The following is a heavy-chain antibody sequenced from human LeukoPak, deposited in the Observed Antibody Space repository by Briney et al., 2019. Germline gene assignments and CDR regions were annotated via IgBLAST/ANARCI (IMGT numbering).Heavy chain of an antibody. CDR2: ISSSSSYI. Sequence: GGSLRLSCAASGFTFSSYSMNWVRQAPGKGLEWVSSISSSSSYIYYADSVKGRFSISRDNAKNSLYLQMNSLRAEDTAVYYCARDRSGSYGYWGQGTLVTVSS. CDR3: ARDRSGSYGY. J-gene: IGHJ4*02. V-gene: IGHV3-21*01. CDR1: GFTFSSYS. D-gene: IGHD1-26*01.